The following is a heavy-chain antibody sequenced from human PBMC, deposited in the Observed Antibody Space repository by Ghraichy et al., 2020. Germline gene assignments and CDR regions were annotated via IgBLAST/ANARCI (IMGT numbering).Heavy chain of an antibody. CDR2: ISYDGSNK. CDR1: GFTFSSYG. D-gene: IGHD6-19*01. CDR3: AKDVNLHSSGWYKVDGMDV. V-gene: IGHV3-30*18. Sequence: GGSLRLSCAASGFTFSSYGMHWVRQAPGKGLEWVAVISYDGSNKYYADSVKGRFTISRDNSKNTLYLQMNSLRAEDTAVYYCAKDVNLHSSGWYKVDGMDVWGQGTTVTVSS. J-gene: IGHJ6*02.